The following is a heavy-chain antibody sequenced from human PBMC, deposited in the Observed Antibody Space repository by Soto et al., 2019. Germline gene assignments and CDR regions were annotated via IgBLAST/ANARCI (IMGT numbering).Heavy chain of an antibody. CDR2: ISSSSSSI. V-gene: IGHV3-21*01. CDR3: ARKPATTGYYYYGMDV. Sequence: GGSLRLSCAASGFTFSSDTMNWVRQAPGKGLEWVSSISSSSSSIYYADSVKGRFTISRDNAKNSLYLQMNSLRAEDTAVYYCARKPATTGYYYYGMDVWRQGTTVTVSS. CDR1: GFTFSSDT. D-gene: IGHD4-17*01. J-gene: IGHJ6*02.